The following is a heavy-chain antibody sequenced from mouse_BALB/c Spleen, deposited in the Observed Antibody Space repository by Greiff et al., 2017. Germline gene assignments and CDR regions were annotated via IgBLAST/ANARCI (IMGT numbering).Heavy chain of an antibody. Sequence: QVQLQQPGAELVKPGASVKLSCKASGYTFTSYWMHWVKQRPGQSLEWIGEINPSNGRTNYNEKFKSKATLTVDKSSSTAYMQLSSLTSEDSAVYYCARVRRYAMDDWGQGTSVTVSS. CDR3: ARVRRYAMDD. V-gene: IGHV1S81*02. CDR1: GYTFTSYW. CDR2: INPSNGRT. J-gene: IGHJ4*01. D-gene: IGHD2-14*01.